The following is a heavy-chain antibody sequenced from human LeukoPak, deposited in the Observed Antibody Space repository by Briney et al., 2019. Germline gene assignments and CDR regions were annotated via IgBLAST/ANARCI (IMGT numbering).Heavy chain of an antibody. CDR1: GYTFTGYY. V-gene: IGHV1-2*02. CDR2: INPNSGGT. Sequence: ASVKVSCKASGYTFTGYYMHWVRQAPGQGLEWMGWINPNSGGTNYAQKFQGRVTMTRDTSISTAYMELSRLRSDDTAAYYCARDSDVYSSRLNWAVNRFDPWGQGTLVTVSS. D-gene: IGHD6-13*01. CDR3: ARDSDVYSSRLNWAVNRFDP. J-gene: IGHJ5*02.